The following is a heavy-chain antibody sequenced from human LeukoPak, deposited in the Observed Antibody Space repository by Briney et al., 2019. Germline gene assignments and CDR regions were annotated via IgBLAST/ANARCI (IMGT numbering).Heavy chain of an antibody. Sequence: PSETLSLTCAVSGGSISSSNWWSWVRQPPGKGLEWIGEIYHSGSTNYNPSLKSRVTISVDKSKNQFSLKLSSVTAADTAVYYCASPPTSLITPYAFDIWGQGTMVTVSS. D-gene: IGHD5-24*01. V-gene: IGHV4-4*02. CDR3: ASPPTSLITPYAFDI. J-gene: IGHJ3*02. CDR1: GGSISSSNW. CDR2: IYHSGST.